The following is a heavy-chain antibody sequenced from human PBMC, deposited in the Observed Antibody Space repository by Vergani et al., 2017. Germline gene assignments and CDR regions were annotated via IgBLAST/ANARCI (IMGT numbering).Heavy chain of an antibody. CDR3: WDTNYANSWDF. CDR1: GFAFSQAC. Sequence: EVRLVESGGGLVKPGGSLRLSCQVSGFAFSQACMNWVRQSPGKGLEYIGLSKPKTEGGTTHYDAAMKGRVTISRDESKSVLFLEMINLAPEDTAVYYCWDTNYANSWDFWGQGSLVTVSS. V-gene: IGHV3-15*05. CDR2: SKPKTEGGTT. D-gene: IGHD2-8*01. J-gene: IGHJ4*02.